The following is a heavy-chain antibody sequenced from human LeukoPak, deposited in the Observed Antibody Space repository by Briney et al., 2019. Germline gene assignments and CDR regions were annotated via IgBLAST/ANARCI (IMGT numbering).Heavy chain of an antibody. V-gene: IGHV4-30-4*01. D-gene: IGHD2-15*01. CDR1: GGSISSGDYY. Sequence: SQTLSLTCTVSGGSISSGDYYWSWIRQPPGKGXXXXXXXXYSGSTYYNPSLKSRVTISEDTSKNQFSLKLSSVTAADTAVYYCARGYCSGGNCYRYGMDVWGQGTTVTVSS. CDR3: ARGYCSGGNCYRYGMDV. CDR2: XXYSGST. J-gene: IGHJ6*02.